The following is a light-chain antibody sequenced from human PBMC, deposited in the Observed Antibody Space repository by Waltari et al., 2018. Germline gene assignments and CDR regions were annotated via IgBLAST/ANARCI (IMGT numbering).Light chain of an antibody. J-gene: IGKJ2*01. CDR2: GAS. CDR1: QDISNY. V-gene: IGKV1-33*01. Sequence: DIQMTQSPSSLSASVGDRVTITCQASQDISNYLNWYQQKPGKAPKLLIYGASNLETGVPSRFSGSGSGTDFTFTISSLQPEDIATYYCQQYDNLSYTFGQGTKLEIK. CDR3: QQYDNLSYT.